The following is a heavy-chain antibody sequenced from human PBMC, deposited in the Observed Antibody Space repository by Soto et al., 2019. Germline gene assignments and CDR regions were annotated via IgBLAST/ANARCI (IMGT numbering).Heavy chain of an antibody. Sequence: GGSLRLSCAASGFTFSSYGMHWVRQAPGKGLEWVAVIWYDGSNKYYADSVKGRFTISRDNSKNTLYLQMNSLRAEDTAVYYCAGDPIGQLWTPVHFDYWGQGTLVTVSS. J-gene: IGHJ4*02. CDR1: GFTFSSYG. D-gene: IGHD5-18*01. CDR2: IWYDGSNK. V-gene: IGHV3-33*01. CDR3: AGDPIGQLWTPVHFDY.